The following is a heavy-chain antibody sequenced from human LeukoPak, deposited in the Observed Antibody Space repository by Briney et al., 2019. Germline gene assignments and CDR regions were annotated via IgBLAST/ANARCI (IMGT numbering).Heavy chain of an antibody. CDR2: IYYSGST. CDR1: GGSISSGGYY. Sequence: PSQTLSLTCTVSGGSISSGGYYWSWIRQHPGKGLERIGYIYYSGSTYYNPSLKSRVTISVDTSKNQFSLKLSSVTAADTAVYYCARAAYSGSYHSDYWGQGTLVTVSS. J-gene: IGHJ4*02. CDR3: ARAAYSGSYHSDY. V-gene: IGHV4-31*03. D-gene: IGHD1-26*01.